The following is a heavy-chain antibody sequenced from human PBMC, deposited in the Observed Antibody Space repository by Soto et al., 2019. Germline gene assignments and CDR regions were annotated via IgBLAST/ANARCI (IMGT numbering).Heavy chain of an antibody. J-gene: IGHJ4*02. D-gene: IGHD2-21*02. V-gene: IGHV4-59*01. Sequence: LSLTCTVSGGSISSYFWSWIRQPPGKGLEWIGYFYYSGSTNYNPSLKSRVTISVDTSKNQFSLKLSSVTAADTAVYYCARVGYCGGDCSFPDYWGQGTLVTVSS. CDR1: GGSISSYF. CDR3: ARVGYCGGDCSFPDY. CDR2: FYYSGST.